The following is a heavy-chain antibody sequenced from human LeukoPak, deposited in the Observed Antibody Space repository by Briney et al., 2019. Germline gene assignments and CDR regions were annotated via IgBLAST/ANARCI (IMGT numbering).Heavy chain of an antibody. Sequence: SETLSFTCTVSGGSISSSSFYWGWIRQPPGKGPEWIGSIYYSGITYYNPSLESRVTMSVDTSKNHFSLRLSSVTAADTAMYYCARAYYGSGSPLYGMDVWGQGTTVTVSS. CDR2: IYYSGIT. CDR3: ARAYYGSGSPLYGMDV. D-gene: IGHD3-10*01. J-gene: IGHJ6*02. CDR1: GGSISSSSFY. V-gene: IGHV4-39*07.